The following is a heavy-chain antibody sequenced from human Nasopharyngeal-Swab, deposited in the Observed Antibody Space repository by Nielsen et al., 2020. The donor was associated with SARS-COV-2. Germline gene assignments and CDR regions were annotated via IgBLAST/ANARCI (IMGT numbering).Heavy chain of an antibody. CDR3: ARNNTERPNFDT. D-gene: IGHD1-14*01. CDR1: GGSISGSTYY. V-gene: IGHV4-39*01. Sequence: SETLSLTCTVSGGSISGSTYYWGWVRQPPGKGLEWIANIYYTGNTYYSPSLKSRVTISVDTSRSQFSLTLSSMTAADRAVYYCARNNTERPNFDTWGQGLLVTVSS. CDR2: IYYTGNT. J-gene: IGHJ4*02.